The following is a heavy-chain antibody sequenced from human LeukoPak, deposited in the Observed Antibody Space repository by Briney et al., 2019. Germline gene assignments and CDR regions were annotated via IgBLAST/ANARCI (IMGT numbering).Heavy chain of an antibody. V-gene: IGHV4-59*12. CDR2: IYYGGST. J-gene: IGHJ6*03. CDR1: GGSISSYY. Sequence: SETLSLTCTVSGGSISSYYWSWLRQPPGKGLEWIGYIYYGGSTNYNPSLKSRVAISVDTSKNQFSLKLSSVTAADTAVYYCASNSNYLYYYYYYMDVWGKGTTVTVSS. D-gene: IGHD4-11*01. CDR3: ASNSNYLYYYYYYMDV.